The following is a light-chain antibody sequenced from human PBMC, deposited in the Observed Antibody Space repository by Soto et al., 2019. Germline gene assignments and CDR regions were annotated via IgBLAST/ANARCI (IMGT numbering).Light chain of an antibody. CDR3: SSYRKPNTIV. J-gene: IGLJ1*01. V-gene: IGLV2-14*01. CDR1: SRDVGSYHY. Sequence: QSGLSQPASVSGPPGQSVTISCTGSSRDVGSYHYVSWYQHHPGKAPKLVIFDVTDRPSGVSARFSGSKSGNTASLTISGLQAEEEADYYCSSYRKPNTIVFGTGTKVTVL. CDR2: DVT.